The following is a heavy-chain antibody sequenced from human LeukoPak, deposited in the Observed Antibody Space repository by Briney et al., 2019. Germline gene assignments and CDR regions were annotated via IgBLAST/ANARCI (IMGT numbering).Heavy chain of an antibody. J-gene: IGHJ3*02. CDR3: ARGGSYLSAFDI. CDR2: ISGTGGST. V-gene: IGHV3-23*01. D-gene: IGHD1-26*01. CDR1: GFTFSSYA. Sequence: GGSLRLSCAASGFTFSSYAMSWVRQAPGKGLEWVSAISGTGGSTYYADSVKGRFTISRDNSKNTLYLQMNSLRAEDTAVYYCARGGSYLSAFDIWGQGTMVTVSS.